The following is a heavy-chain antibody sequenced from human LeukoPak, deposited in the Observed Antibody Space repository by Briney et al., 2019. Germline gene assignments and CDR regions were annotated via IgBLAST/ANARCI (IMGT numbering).Heavy chain of an antibody. CDR2: ISSNGGST. CDR3: ARARNCNYQSAAFDI. V-gene: IGHV3-64*01. D-gene: IGHD1-7*01. CDR1: GFTFSSYA. Sequence: PGGSLRLSCAASGFTFSSYAMHWVRQAPGKGLEYVSAISSNGGSTYYANSVKGRFTISRDSSKNTLYLQMSSLRAEDMAVYYCARARNCNYQSAAFDIWGQGTMVTVPS. J-gene: IGHJ3*02.